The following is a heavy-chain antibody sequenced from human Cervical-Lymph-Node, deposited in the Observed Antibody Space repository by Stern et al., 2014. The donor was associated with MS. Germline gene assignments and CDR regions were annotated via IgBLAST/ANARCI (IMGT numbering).Heavy chain of an antibody. CDR2: IYYSGTT. CDR3: ARFRTIYDWFDP. CDR1: GASIISTNYY. D-gene: IGHD3-3*01. V-gene: IGHV4-31*03. Sequence: QLQLQESGPGLVKPSQTLSLTCTVSGASIISTNYYWSWIRQHPTKGLVWIGYIYYSGTTYYNPSLQSRLSMSVDTSKNQFSLKLNSVTAADTAIYYCARFRTIYDWFDPWGQGTLVTVSS. J-gene: IGHJ5*02.